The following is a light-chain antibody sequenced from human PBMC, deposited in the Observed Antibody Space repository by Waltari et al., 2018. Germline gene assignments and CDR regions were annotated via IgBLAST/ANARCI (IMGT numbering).Light chain of an antibody. V-gene: IGLV2-14*03. Sequence: QTALTQPASVSGSPGQSITISCTGPTSDFIDYNYVSWYQQIPGSAPRLIIYDATTRPSGVSSRFSASKSGDTASLTISGLQAEDEGDYYCSSYTNSASRLLFGGGTRVTVL. J-gene: IGLJ3*02. CDR1: TSDFIDYNY. CDR3: SSYTNSASRLL. CDR2: DAT.